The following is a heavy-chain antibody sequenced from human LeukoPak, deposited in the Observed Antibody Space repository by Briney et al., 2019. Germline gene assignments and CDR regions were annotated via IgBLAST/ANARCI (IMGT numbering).Heavy chain of an antibody. Sequence: GGSLRLSCAASGFTFSSYWMHWVRQVPGKGLVWVSRIQSDGSSTRFADSVKGRFTISRDNAKNTLYLQMNSLRAEDTAVYYCARGSTPEEDILDIWGQGTMVTVSS. CDR2: IQSDGSST. V-gene: IGHV3-74*01. CDR3: ARGSTPEEDILDI. D-gene: IGHD2-15*01. CDR1: GFTFSSYW. J-gene: IGHJ3*02.